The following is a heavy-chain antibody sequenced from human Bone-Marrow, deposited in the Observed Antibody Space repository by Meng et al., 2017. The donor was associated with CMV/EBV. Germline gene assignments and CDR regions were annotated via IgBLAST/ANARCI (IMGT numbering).Heavy chain of an antibody. D-gene: IGHD6-19*01. Sequence: GGPLRLSCAASGFTFSSYGMHWVRQAPGKGLEWVAFIRYDGSNKYYADSVKGRFTISRDNSKNTLYLQMNSLRAEDTAVYYCAKVASSGWYDYYFDYWGQGTLVTVSS. V-gene: IGHV3-30*02. J-gene: IGHJ4*02. CDR2: IRYDGSNK. CDR1: GFTFSSYG. CDR3: AKVASSGWYDYYFDY.